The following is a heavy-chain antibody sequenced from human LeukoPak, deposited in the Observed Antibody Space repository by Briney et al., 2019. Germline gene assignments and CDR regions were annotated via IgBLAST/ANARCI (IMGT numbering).Heavy chain of an antibody. D-gene: IGHD3-22*01. J-gene: IGHJ3*02. V-gene: IGHV3-33*06. CDR2: IWYDGSNK. CDR3: AKDEAPDYYDSSGYGVAFDI. CDR1: GFTFSSYG. Sequence: GRSLRLSCAASGFTFSSYGMHWVRQAPGKGLEWVAVIWYDGSNKYYADSVKGRFTISRGNSKNTLYLQMNSLRAEDTAVYYCAKDEAPDYYDSSGYGVAFDIWGQGTMVTVSS.